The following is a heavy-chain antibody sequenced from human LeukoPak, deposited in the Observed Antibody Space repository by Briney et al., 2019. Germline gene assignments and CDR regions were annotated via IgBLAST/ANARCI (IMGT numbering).Heavy chain of an antibody. J-gene: IGHJ4*02. CDR1: GFSFSNYA. CDR2: ISTNGGYT. D-gene: IGHD2-2*01. CDR3: LKDLLGYCSITSCYATGPFDY. Sequence: PGGSLRLSCSASGFSFSNYAMHWVRQAPGKGLEYVSAISTNGGYTYYADSVQGRFTISRDDSKNTLYLQMSSLRAEDTALSYCLKDLLGYCSITSCYATGPFDYWGQGTLVTVS. V-gene: IGHV3-64D*09.